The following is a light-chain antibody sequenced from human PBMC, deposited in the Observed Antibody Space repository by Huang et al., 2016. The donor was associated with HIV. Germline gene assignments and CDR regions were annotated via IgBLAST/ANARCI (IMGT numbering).Light chain of an antibody. V-gene: IGKV3-20*01. Sequence: EIVLTQSPGTLSLSPGERATLSCRASQSVSSSYLAWYRQRPGQAPRLVIYGTSNRATGIPDRFSGNGSGTDFTLTISRLEPEDFAVYYCQQYGSSYTFGQGTKLEIK. CDR3: QQYGSSYT. CDR2: GTS. J-gene: IGKJ2*01. CDR1: QSVSSSY.